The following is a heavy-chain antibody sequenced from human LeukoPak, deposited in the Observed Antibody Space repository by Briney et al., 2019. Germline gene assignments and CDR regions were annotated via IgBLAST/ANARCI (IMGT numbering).Heavy chain of an antibody. Sequence: RSSETLSLTCTVSGGSISSYYWSWIRQPPGKGLEWIAYIYYSGSTNYNPPLKSRVTISVDTSKNQFSLKLISVTAADTAVYYCARGSRGDGAAFDIWGQGTMVTVSS. V-gene: IGHV4-59*01. CDR1: GGSISSYY. D-gene: IGHD7-27*01. J-gene: IGHJ3*02. CDR3: ARGSRGDGAAFDI. CDR2: IYYSGST.